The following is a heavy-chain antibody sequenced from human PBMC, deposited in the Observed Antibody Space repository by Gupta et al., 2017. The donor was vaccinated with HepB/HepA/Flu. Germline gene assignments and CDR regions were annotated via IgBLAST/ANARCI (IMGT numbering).Heavy chain of an antibody. J-gene: IGHJ3*02. CDR1: GFTFNPYN. D-gene: IGHD7-27*01. V-gene: IGHV3-48*02. CDR2: ISTSSSTI. Sequence: EVQLVESGGGLVQPGGSLRLSCAASGFTFNPYNMNWVRQAPGKGLEWVSYISTSSSTIYYADSVKGRFTISRDNAKNSLYLQMNSLRDDDTAVYYCARNWGSGVFDIWGQGTMVIVSS. CDR3: ARNWGSGVFDI.